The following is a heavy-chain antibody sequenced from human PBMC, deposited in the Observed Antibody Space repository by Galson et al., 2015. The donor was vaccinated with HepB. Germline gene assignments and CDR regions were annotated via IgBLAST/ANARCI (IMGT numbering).Heavy chain of an antibody. CDR2: IWYDGSNK. D-gene: IGHD6-13*01. J-gene: IGHJ4*02. V-gene: IGHV3-33*08. CDR3: AREIAEQQLVH. CDR1: GFTFSSYG. Sequence: SLRLSCAASGFTFSSYGMHWVRQAPGKGLEWVAVIWYDGSNKYYADSVKGRFTISRDNSKNTLYLQMNSLRAEDTAVYYCAREIAEQQLVHWGQGTLVTVSS.